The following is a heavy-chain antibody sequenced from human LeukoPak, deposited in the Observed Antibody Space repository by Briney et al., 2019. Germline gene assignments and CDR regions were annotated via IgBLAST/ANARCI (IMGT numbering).Heavy chain of an antibody. CDR3: ARTGGSGYLYYFDY. V-gene: IGHV3-21*01. D-gene: IGHD3-3*01. CDR2: ISSSSSYI. J-gene: IGHJ4*02. Sequence: GGSLRLSCAASGFTFRNYAMNWVRQAPGKGLEWVSSISSSSSYIYYADSVKGRFTISRDNAKNSLYLQMNSLRAEDTAVYYCARTGGSGYLYYFDYWGQGTLVTASS. CDR1: GFTFRNYA.